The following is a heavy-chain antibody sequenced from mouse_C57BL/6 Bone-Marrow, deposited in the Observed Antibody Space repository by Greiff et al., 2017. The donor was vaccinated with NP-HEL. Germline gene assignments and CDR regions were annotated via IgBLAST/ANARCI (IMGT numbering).Heavy chain of an antibody. V-gene: IGHV5-6*01. Sequence: EVKLVESGGDLVKPGGSLQLSCAASGFTFSSYGMSWVRQTPDKRLEWGATLSSGGSYTYYLDRVKGRFPIPRDKAKNTLYLQMSSLKSEDTAMYYCARSHLGFAYWGQGTLVTVSA. CDR2: LSSGGSYT. CDR1: GFTFSSYG. J-gene: IGHJ3*01. CDR3: ARSHLGFAY.